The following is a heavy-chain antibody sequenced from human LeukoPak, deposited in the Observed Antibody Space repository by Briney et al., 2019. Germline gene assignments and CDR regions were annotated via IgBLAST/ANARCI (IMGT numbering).Heavy chain of an antibody. J-gene: IGHJ3*02. CDR2: IYYSGST. CDR3: ARNAFDI. CDR1: GGSISSDY. V-gene: IGHV4-59*01. Sequence: SETLSLTCTVSGGSISSDYWSWLRQPPGKGGEWMGYIYYSGSTNYNPSLKSRVTISVAASKTQFSLKLSSVTAADMAVYYCARNAFDIWGQGTMVTVSS.